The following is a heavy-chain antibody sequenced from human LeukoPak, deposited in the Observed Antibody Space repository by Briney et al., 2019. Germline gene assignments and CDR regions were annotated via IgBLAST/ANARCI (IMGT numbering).Heavy chain of an antibody. CDR1: GGSISSYY. CDR3: ARVLVATGYYFDY. J-gene: IGHJ4*02. Sequence: SETLSLTCTVYGGSISSYYWSWIRQPPAKGLEWIGYIYYSGSTNYNPSLKSRVTISVDTSKNQFSLKLSSVTAADTAVYYCARVLVATGYYFDYWGQGTLVTVSS. V-gene: IGHV4-59*01. D-gene: IGHD5-12*01. CDR2: IYYSGST.